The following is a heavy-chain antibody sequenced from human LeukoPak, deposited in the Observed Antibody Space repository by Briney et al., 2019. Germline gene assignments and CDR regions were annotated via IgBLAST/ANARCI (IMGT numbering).Heavy chain of an antibody. V-gene: IGHV3-23*01. J-gene: IGHJ4*02. CDR2: FGGSGGST. D-gene: IGHD6-19*01. Sequence: PGGSLRLSCAASGFTFSSYAMSWVRQAPGKGLEWVSAFGGSGGSTYYADSVKGRFSISRDNSNNTLYLQMNSLRAEDTAVYYCAKDLMAVAAPYYFDLWGQGTLVTVSS. CDR1: GFTFSSYA. CDR3: AKDLMAVAAPYYFDL.